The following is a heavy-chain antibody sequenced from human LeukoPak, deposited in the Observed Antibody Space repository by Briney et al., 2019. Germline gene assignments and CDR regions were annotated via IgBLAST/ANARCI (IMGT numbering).Heavy chain of an antibody. CDR2: ISHSGST. V-gene: IGHV4-34*01. D-gene: IGHD3-22*01. Sequence: SETLSLTCAVYGGSFSGYYWSWIRQPPGKGLEWIGEISHSGSTNYNPSLKSRVTISVDTSKNQFSLKLSSVTAADTAVYYCATHLRYDSSAFDLWGRGTLVTVSS. J-gene: IGHJ2*01. CDR1: GGSFSGYY. CDR3: ATHLRYDSSAFDL.